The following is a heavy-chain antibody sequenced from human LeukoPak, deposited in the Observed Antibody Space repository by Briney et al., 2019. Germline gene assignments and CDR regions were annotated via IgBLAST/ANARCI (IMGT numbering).Heavy chain of an antibody. J-gene: IGHJ5*02. CDR2: INPNSGGT. CDR3: ARGRSSSWYNWFDP. D-gene: IGHD6-13*01. CDR1: GYTFTDYY. Sequence: GASVKVSCKASGYTFTDYYINWVRQAPGQGLEWMGWINPNSGGTNYALKFQGRVTMTRDTSIRTAYMELSRLRSDDTAVCYCARGRSSSWYNWFDPWGQGTLVTVSS. V-gene: IGHV1-2*02.